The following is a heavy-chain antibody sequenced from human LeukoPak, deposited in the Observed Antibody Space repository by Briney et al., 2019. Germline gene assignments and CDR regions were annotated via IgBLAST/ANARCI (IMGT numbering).Heavy chain of an antibody. CDR2: MNPDSGNT. D-gene: IGHD1-1*01. V-gene: IGHV1-8*03. J-gene: IGHJ5*02. Sequence: ASVNVSCKASGYTFTSYDINWVRQATGQGLEWMGWMNPDSGNTFYAQKFQGRVSLTSNTSISTAYMELSSLRSEDTAVYYCARGAKGGTTAITWFDPWGQGTLVTVSS. CDR1: GYTFTSYD. CDR3: ARGAKGGTTAITWFDP.